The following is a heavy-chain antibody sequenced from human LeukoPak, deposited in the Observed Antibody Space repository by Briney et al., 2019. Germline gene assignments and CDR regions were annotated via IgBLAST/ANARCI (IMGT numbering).Heavy chain of an antibody. D-gene: IGHD1-1*01. CDR1: GFSFGNYA. CDR3: VKDTLDKYGTDWFLS. Sequence: PGGSLRLSCVASGFSFGNYAMSWVRQAPGKGLQWVSQISGTGGATWYAGFARDRFTISRDNSKKTLYLQMSGLRVEDTAMYYCVKDTLDKYGTDWFLSCGQGTLLIVSS. J-gene: IGHJ5*01. CDR2: ISGTGGAT. V-gene: IGHV3-23*01.